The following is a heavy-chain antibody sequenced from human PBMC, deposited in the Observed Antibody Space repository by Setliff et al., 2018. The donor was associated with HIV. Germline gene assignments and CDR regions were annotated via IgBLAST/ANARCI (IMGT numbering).Heavy chain of an antibody. CDR2: IYYSGST. Sequence: PSETLSLTCTVSGGSISSSSYYWGRIRQPPGKGLEWIGSIYYSGSTYYNPSLKSRVTISVDTSKNQFSLKLSSVTAADTAVYYCARLQSYCSSTSCYRVGGIGYWGQGTLVTVSS. CDR1: GGSISSSSYY. V-gene: IGHV4-39*01. D-gene: IGHD2-2*01. CDR3: ARLQSYCSSTSCYRVGGIGY. J-gene: IGHJ4*02.